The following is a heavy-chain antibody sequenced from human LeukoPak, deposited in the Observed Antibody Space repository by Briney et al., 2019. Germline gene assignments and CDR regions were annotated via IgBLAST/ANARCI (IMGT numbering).Heavy chain of an antibody. Sequence: GGSLRLSCTVSEFTSDNYGVSWVRQAPGKGLEWVAGINWNAGSTSYADSVKGRFTISRDNAKNSVFLQMNSLRAEDTALYYCARGPGEGLFDYCGQGTLVTVSS. J-gene: IGHJ4*02. V-gene: IGHV3-20*04. CDR3: ARGPGEGLFDY. D-gene: IGHD3-16*01. CDR2: INWNAGST. CDR1: EFTSDNYG.